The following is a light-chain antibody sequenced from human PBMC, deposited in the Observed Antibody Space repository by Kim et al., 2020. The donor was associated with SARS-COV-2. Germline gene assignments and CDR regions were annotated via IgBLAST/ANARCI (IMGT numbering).Light chain of an antibody. V-gene: IGLV2-23*02. CDR1: SRDVGPYNL. Sequence: GQPITISCTGTSRDVGPYNLVAWYQQFPGTAPKLIIYAVIKRPSGVSNRFSGSKSGNTASLTISGLQAEDEADYYCCSYAGSSSYVFGGGTKVTVL. CDR2: AVI. CDR3: CSYAGSSSYV. J-gene: IGLJ1*01.